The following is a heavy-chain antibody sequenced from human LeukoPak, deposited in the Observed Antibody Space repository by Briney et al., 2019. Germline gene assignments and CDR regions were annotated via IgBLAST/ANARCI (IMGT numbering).Heavy chain of an antibody. J-gene: IGHJ4*02. CDR3: ARTREQQLVRGGLDS. V-gene: IGHV3-30*19. CDR1: GFTFIDYV. Sequence: PGGSLRLSCAASGFTFIDYVIHWVRKAPGKGLEWVAVMSYDGSNTYYADSAKGRFTISRDSPKNTLYLQMNSLRAEDTAVYYCARTREQQLVRGGLDSWGQGTLVTVSS. CDR2: MSYDGSNT. D-gene: IGHD6-13*01.